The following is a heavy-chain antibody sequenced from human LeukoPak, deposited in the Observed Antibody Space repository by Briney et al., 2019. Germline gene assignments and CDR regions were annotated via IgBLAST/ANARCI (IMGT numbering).Heavy chain of an antibody. CDR3: ARGPVSQPVENYYDSSGYYRFFDY. CDR1: GYTLTELS. J-gene: IGHJ4*02. Sequence: GASVKVSCKVSGYTLTELSMHWVRQAPGKGLEWMGGFDPEDGETIYAQKFQGRVTMTEDTSTDTAYMELSSLRSEDTAVYYCARGPVSQPVENYYDSSGYYRFFDYWGQGTLVTVSS. CDR2: FDPEDGET. D-gene: IGHD3-22*01. V-gene: IGHV1-24*01.